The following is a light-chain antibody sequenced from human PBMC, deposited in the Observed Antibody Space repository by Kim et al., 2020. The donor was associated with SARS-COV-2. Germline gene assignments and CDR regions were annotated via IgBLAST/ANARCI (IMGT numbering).Light chain of an antibody. J-gene: IGKJ2*01. V-gene: IGKV3-20*01. CDR2: DAS. CDR1: QNISSGL. Sequence: EIVLTQSPGTLSLSPGERATLSCRASQNISSGLLAWYQQKPGQAPTLLIYDASSTAAGIADRFSGSGSGTDFTLTISRLEPEDFAVYYCQHFGGSSYTFGRGTKLEIK. CDR3: QHFGGSSYT.